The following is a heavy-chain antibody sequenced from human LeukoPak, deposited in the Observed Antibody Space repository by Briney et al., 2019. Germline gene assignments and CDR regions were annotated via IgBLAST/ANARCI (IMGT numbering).Heavy chain of an antibody. CDR3: AELGITMIGGV. Sequence: GGSLRLSCAASGFTFSPYEMNWVRQAPGKGLEWVSYISSSGDTIYYADPVKGRFTISRDNAKNSLYLQMNSLRAEDTAVYYCAELGITMIGGVWGKGTTVTISS. J-gene: IGHJ6*04. CDR2: ISSSGDTI. D-gene: IGHD3-10*02. V-gene: IGHV3-48*03. CDR1: GFTFSPYE.